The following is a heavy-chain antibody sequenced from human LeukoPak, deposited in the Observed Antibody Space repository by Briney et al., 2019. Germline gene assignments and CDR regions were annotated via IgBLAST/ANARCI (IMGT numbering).Heavy chain of an antibody. J-gene: IGHJ4*02. CDR1: GFTFTSYA. V-gene: IGHV3-23*01. CDR3: ARAPQWARFDY. CDR2: ISAGGGGT. Sequence: PGGSLRLSCAASGFTFTSYAMGWVRQAPGKGLEWVSGISAGGGGTYYADSVKGRFTISRDNSKNTLYLQMNSLRAEDTAVYYCARAPQWARFDYWGQGTLVTVSS. D-gene: IGHD2-8*01.